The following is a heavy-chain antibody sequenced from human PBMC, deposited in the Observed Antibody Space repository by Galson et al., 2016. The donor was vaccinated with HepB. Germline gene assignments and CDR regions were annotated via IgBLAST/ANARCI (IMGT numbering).Heavy chain of an antibody. J-gene: IGHJ4*02. V-gene: IGHV3-7*04. D-gene: IGHD1-26*01. CDR2: IHQDGGQR. CDR1: GFTFSSFW. CDR3: ARRMVVGAGFGY. Sequence: SLRLSCAASGFTFSSFWMSWVRQAPGKGLEWVANIHQDGGQRYYGDSVKGRFTVSRDNAKNSLYLHMNSLRVDDTALYYCARRMVVGAGFGYCGQGALVTLSS.